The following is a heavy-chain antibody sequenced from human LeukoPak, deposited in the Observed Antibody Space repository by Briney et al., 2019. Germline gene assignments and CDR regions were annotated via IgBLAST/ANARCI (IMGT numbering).Heavy chain of an antibody. J-gene: IGHJ5*02. CDR2: ISAYNGNT. Sequence: ASVKVSCKASGYTFTSYGISWVRQAPGQGLEWMGWISAYNGNTNYAQKLQGRVTMTTDTSTSTAYMELRSLRSDDTAVYYRARVLAAAGTIWFDPWGQGTLVTVSS. CDR3: ARVLAAAGTIWFDP. CDR1: GYTFTSYG. D-gene: IGHD6-13*01. V-gene: IGHV1-18*01.